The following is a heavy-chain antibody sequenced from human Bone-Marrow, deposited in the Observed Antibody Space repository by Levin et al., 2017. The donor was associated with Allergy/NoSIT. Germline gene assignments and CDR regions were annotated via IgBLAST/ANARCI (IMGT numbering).Heavy chain of an antibody. V-gene: IGHV1-69*06. CDR2: IIPIFGTA. CDR1: GGTFSSYG. D-gene: IGHD6-6*01. CDR3: ARDGETVAARKGGHWFDP. Sequence: SVKVSCKTSGGTFSSYGFSWVRQAPGQGLEWMGGIIPIFGTANYAQKFQGRVTITADKSTSTAYMELSSLRSEDTAVYYCARDGETVAARKGGHWFDPWGQGTLVTVSS. J-gene: IGHJ5*02.